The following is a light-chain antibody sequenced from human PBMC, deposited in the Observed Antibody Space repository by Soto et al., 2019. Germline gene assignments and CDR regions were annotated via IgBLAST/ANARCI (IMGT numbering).Light chain of an antibody. CDR1: QSVSNNY. CDR3: QQYGSSGT. Sequence: ENVLRLSQGTLALPPGGRATLSCRASQSVSNNYLAWYQQKPGQAPRLLIYGASNRATGIPDRFSGSGSGTDFTLTISRLEPEDFAVYYCQQYGSSGTFGQGTKVDIK. V-gene: IGKV3-20*01. J-gene: IGKJ1*01. CDR2: GAS.